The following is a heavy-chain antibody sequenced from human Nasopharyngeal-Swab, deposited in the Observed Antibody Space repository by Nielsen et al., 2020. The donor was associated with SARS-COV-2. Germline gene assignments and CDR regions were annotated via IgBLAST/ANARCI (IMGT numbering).Heavy chain of an antibody. CDR3: AGWDPLYGSTWAGDY. V-gene: IGHV5-10-1*01. CDR2: IDPSDSYT. J-gene: IGHJ4*02. Sequence: GESLKISCKGSGYSFTSYWISWVRQMPGKGLEWMGRIDPSDSYTNYSPSFRGHVTISADKSISTAYLQWSSLKASDTAMYYCAGWDPLYGSTWAGDYWGQGTLVTVSS. CDR1: GYSFTSYW. D-gene: IGHD1-26*01.